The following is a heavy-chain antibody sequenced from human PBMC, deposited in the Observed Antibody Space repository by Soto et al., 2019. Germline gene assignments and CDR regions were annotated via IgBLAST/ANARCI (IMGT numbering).Heavy chain of an antibody. CDR1: GYTFSSYG. CDR2: ISAYSGNT. J-gene: IGHJ4*02. V-gene: IGHV1-18*01. Sequence: QVQLVQSGAEVKKPGASVKVSCKTSGYTFSSYGISWVRQAPGQGLEWMGWISAYSGNTNYAQRLQGRVTMTTDTSTRIAYMELRSPRSDDPAKYYCARDTSNYFDYWGQGTLVTVSS. D-gene: IGHD2-2*01. CDR3: ARDTSNYFDY.